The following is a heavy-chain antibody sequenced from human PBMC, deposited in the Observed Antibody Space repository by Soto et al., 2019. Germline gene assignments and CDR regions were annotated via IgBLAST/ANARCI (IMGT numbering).Heavy chain of an antibody. J-gene: IGHJ6*02. CDR1: GFTFSSYW. CDR2: IKQDGSEK. Sequence: HPGGSLGLSCAASGFTFSSYWMSWVRQAPGKGLEWVANIKQDGSEKYYVDSVKGRFTISRDNAKNSLYLQMNSLRAEDTAVYYCARDRYSYYDFWSGSLPYYYYGMDVWGQGTTVTVSS. D-gene: IGHD3-3*01. CDR3: ARDRYSYYDFWSGSLPYYYYGMDV. V-gene: IGHV3-7*01.